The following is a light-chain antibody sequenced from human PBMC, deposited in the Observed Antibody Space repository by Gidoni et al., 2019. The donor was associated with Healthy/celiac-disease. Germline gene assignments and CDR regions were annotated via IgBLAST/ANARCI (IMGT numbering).Light chain of an antibody. Sequence: DIQKTQSPSSLSASVGDRVTITCRASQSISSYLNWYQQKPGKAPKLLIYAASSLQSGVPSRFSGSGSGTDFTLTISSLQPEDFATYYCQQCYSTPCSFGQGTKLEIK. J-gene: IGKJ2*04. V-gene: IGKV1-39*01. CDR2: AAS. CDR3: QQCYSTPCS. CDR1: QSISSY.